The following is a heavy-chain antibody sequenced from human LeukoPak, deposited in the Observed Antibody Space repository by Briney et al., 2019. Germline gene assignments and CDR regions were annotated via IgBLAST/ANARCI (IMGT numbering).Heavy chain of an antibody. V-gene: IGHV4-59*12. D-gene: IGHD3-10*01. CDR1: AAPITSYY. Sequence: SETLSLTCTVSAAPITSYYWSWIRQPPGKGLEWLGYIYYSGSTNYNPSLRSRVTISVDTSKNQFSLKLSSVTAADTAVYYCARVGADGSGFLFDYWGQGTLVTVSS. CDR2: IYYSGST. J-gene: IGHJ4*02. CDR3: ARVGADGSGFLFDY.